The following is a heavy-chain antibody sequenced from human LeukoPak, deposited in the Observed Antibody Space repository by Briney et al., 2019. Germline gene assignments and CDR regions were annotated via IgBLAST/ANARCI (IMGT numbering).Heavy chain of an antibody. CDR2: IRQDGSDK. D-gene: IGHD1-26*01. J-gene: IGHJ4*02. Sequence: GGSLRLSCAASGFSFSSYWMTWIRQAPGKGLEWVANIRQDGSDKYYVDSVKGRFTISRDNAQNSLYLQMNSLRAEDTAVYFCARHWAGSYDEWGKGTLVTVSS. CDR1: GFSFSSYW. CDR3: ARHWAGSYDE. V-gene: IGHV3-7*01.